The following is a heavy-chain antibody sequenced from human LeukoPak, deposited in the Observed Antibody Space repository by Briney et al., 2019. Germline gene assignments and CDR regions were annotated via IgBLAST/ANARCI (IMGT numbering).Heavy chain of an antibody. Sequence: SETLSHTCAVYGGSFSGYYWSRIREPPGKGLEWIGEINHSGSTNYNPSLKSRVTISVDTSKNQFSLKLSSVTAADTAVYYCARGLRFYYYYYMDVWGKGTTVTVSS. J-gene: IGHJ6*03. CDR3: ARGLRFYYYYYMDV. D-gene: IGHD3-10*01. CDR1: GGSFSGYY. V-gene: IGHV4-34*01. CDR2: INHSGST.